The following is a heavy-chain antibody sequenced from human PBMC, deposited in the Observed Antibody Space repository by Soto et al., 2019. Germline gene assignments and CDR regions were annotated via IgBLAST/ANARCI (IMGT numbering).Heavy chain of an antibody. V-gene: IGHV4-34*01. J-gene: IGHJ4*02. CDR1: GGSFSGYY. CDR2: INHSGST. CDR3: ARRRANCSGGSCYSLFDY. D-gene: IGHD2-15*01. Sequence: QVQLQQWGAGLLKPSETLSLTCAVYGGSFSGYYWSWIRQPPGKGLEWIGEINHSGSTNYNPSLKSRVTIPVDTSKNQFSLKLSSVTAADTAVYYCARRRANCSGGSCYSLFDYWGQGTLVTVSS.